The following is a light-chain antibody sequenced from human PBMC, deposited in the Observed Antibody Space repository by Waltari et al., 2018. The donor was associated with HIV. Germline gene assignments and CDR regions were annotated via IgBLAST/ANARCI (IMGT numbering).Light chain of an antibody. J-gene: IGLJ1*01. V-gene: IGLV1-44*01. Sequence: QSVLTQTPSASGTPGHRVIVPCSGSSSHIGRNTVNWYQQLPGAAPRLLIHSLDQRPSGVPDRFSGSKSGASASLAISGLQSEDEADYYCAAWDDSLNAYVFGGGTKVTVL. CDR3: AAWDDSLNAYV. CDR1: SSHIGRNT. CDR2: SLD.